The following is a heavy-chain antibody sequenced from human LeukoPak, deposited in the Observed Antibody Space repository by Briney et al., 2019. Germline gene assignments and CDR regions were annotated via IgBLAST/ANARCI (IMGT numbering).Heavy chain of an antibody. CDR1: AFTFYSYN. J-gene: IGHJ4*02. Sequence: PGGSLRLSCAASAFTFYSYNMNWVRQSPGKGLEWVSSISSSSSYIYYADSVKGRFTISRDNAKNSLYLQMNSLRAEDTAVYYCAKERNLEIAVAGTIFDYWGQGTLVTVSS. V-gene: IGHV3-21*01. D-gene: IGHD6-19*01. CDR3: AKERNLEIAVAGTIFDY. CDR2: ISSSSSYI.